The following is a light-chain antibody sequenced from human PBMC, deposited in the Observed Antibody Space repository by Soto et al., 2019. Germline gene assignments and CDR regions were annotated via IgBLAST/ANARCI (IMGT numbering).Light chain of an antibody. CDR3: QQRSNWPPE. CDR2: DAS. Sequence: EIVLTQSPATLSLSPGERATLSCRASQSISSYLAWYQQKPGQAPRLLIYDASNRATGIPARFSGSGSGTDFTLTISSLEPEDFAVYYRQQRSNWPPEFGPGTKVDIK. J-gene: IGKJ3*01. V-gene: IGKV3-11*01. CDR1: QSISSY.